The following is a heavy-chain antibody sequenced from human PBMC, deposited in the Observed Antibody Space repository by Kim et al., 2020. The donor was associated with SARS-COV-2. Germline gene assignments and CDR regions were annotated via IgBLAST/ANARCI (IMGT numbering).Heavy chain of an antibody. CDR2: IYYSGGT. V-gene: IGHV4-39*01. CDR3: ASLMGPYSNSRPSCC. D-gene: IGHD6-13*01. J-gene: IGHJ4*02. Sequence: SETLSLTCTVSGGSISSSSWYWGWVRQPPGKGLEWIGSIYYSGGTSYNPSLKSRVTISVDTSKNQFSLKLSSVTAADTAVYYCASLMGPYSNSRPSCCWGQGTLVSVSS. CDR1: GGSISSSSWY.